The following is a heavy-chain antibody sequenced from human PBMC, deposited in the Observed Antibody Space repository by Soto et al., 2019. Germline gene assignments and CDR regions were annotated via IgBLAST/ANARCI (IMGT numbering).Heavy chain of an antibody. CDR2: IIPIFGTA. CDR3: ARDLGLYYDSSGSPPTGDY. D-gene: IGHD3-22*01. V-gene: IGHV1-69*01. J-gene: IGHJ4*02. CDR1: GGTFSGYA. Sequence: SVKGSCKASGGTFSGYAISWVRRAPVQGLEWMGGIIPIFGTANYAQKFQGRVTITADESTSTAYMELSSLRSEDTAVYYCARDLGLYYDSSGSPPTGDYWGQGTLVTVSS.